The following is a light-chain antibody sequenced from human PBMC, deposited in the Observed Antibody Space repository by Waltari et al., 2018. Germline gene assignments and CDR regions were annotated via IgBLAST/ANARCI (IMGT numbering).Light chain of an antibody. CDR2: NGA. CDR3: QQYDDWPAT. Sequence: LPGSASKSRRTNVAWYQHKPGQAPRLLIYNGATRGTGIPATFSGSGSGTEFILTISSLQPEDFAVYFCQQYDDWPATFGQGTKVEI. CDR1: KSRRTN. J-gene: IGKJ1*01. V-gene: IGKV3-15*01.